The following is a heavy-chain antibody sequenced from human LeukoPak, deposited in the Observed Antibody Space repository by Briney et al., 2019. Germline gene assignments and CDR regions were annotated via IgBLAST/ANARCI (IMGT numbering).Heavy chain of an antibody. Sequence: GRSLRLSCAASGFTFSSYAMHWVRQAPGKGLEWVAVISYDGSNKYYADSVKGRFTISRDNSKNTLYLQMNSLRAEDTAVYYCARDRIEGNAFDIWGQGTMVTVSS. CDR2: ISYDGSNK. V-gene: IGHV3-30-3*01. CDR3: ARDRIEGNAFDI. CDR1: GFTFSSYA. D-gene: IGHD2-15*01. J-gene: IGHJ3*02.